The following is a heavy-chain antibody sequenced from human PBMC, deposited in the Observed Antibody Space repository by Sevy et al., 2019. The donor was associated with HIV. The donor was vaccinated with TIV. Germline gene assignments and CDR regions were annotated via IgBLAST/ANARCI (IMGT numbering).Heavy chain of an antibody. V-gene: IGHV4-59*01. CDR2: IYFSGST. CDR3: GRDQGTSGPRFLFY. J-gene: IGHJ4*02. CDR1: GGSTNFYY. D-gene: IGHD2-8*01. Sequence: SETLSLTCTVSGGSTNFYYWNWIRQPPGKGLEWIGHIYFSGSTDYNPSLESRVTISVDTSKRQLSLKMTSVTAADTAIYYCGRDQGTSGPRFLFYWGQGALVTVSS.